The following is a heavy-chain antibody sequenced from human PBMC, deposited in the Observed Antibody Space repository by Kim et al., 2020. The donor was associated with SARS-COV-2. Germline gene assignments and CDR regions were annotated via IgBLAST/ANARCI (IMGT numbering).Heavy chain of an antibody. D-gene: IGHD3-10*01. J-gene: IGHJ4*02. Sequence: NPAHKSRVTISVDTSKNQFSLKLSSVTAADTAVYYCARGRGSRSLTFDYWGQGTLVTVSS. V-gene: IGHV4-34*01. CDR3: ARGRGSRSLTFDY.